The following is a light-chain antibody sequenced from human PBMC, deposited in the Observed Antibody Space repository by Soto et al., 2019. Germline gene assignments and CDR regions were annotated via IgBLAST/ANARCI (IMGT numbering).Light chain of an antibody. J-gene: IGKJ4*01. CDR2: KAS. CDR3: QQLNTYPT. CDR1: QSISSW. Sequence: DIQMTQSPSTLSASVGDRVTITCRASQSISSWLAWYQQKPWKAPKLLIYKASSLESGVPSRFSGSGSGTDFTLTISSLQPEDFATYYCQQLNTYPTFGGGTKVEIK. V-gene: IGKV1-5*03.